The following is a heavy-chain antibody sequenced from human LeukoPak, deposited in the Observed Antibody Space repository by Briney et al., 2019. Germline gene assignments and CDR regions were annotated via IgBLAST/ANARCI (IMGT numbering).Heavy chain of an antibody. CDR2: IYYSGST. CDR3: ARDWGPAMVTPGYYYYGMDV. D-gene: IGHD5-18*01. J-gene: IGHJ6*02. V-gene: IGHV4-61*08. Sequence: SETLSLTCTVSGGSISSGGYYWSWIRQHPGKGLEWIGYIYYSGSTNYNPSLKSRVTISVDTSKNQFSLKLSSVTAADTAVYYCARDWGPAMVTPGYYYYGMDVWGQGTTVTVSS. CDR1: GGSISSGGYY.